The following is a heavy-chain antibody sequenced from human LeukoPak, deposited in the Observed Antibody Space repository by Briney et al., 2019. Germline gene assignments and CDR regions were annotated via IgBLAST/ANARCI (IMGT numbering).Heavy chain of an antibody. CDR3: ARDGSSGRFTPGDFDY. V-gene: IGHV3-74*01. D-gene: IGHD6-19*01. Sequence: GGSLTLSCPASGFTFSNYWRHWGRQAPGKGLVWVSLINSDGSSTSYADSVKGRFTISRGNAKNTLYLQMNSLRAEDTAVYYCARDGSSGRFTPGDFDYWGQGTLVTVSS. J-gene: IGHJ4*02. CDR1: GFTFSNYW. CDR2: INSDGSST.